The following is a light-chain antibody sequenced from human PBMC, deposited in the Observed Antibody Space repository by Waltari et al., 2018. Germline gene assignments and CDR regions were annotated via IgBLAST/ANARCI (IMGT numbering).Light chain of an antibody. V-gene: IGLV2-14*03. CDR2: DVT. Sequence: QSALTQPASVSGSPGQSITISCTGTRSDIGDYNYFSWYQQHPGKAPNLIIFDVTNRPSGVSDRFSGSKSGNTASLTISALQAEDEGDYYCSSYRSTISVVFGGGTKVTVL. CDR3: SSYRSTISVV. CDR1: RSDIGDYNY. J-gene: IGLJ2*01.